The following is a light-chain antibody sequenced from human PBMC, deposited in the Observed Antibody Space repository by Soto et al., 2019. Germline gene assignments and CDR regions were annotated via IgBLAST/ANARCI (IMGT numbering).Light chain of an antibody. Sequence: DIVMTQSPDSLAVSLGERATINCKSSQSVLYTSNNKNFLAWYQKTPGKAPNLLIYDASRLQSGVPSRFSGSGGGTDFTLSISSVQPEDFATYFCQQSYMDPITFGQGTRLEIK. CDR3: QQSYMDPIT. J-gene: IGKJ5*01. V-gene: IGKV4-1*01. CDR2: DAS. CDR1: QSVLYTSNNKNF.